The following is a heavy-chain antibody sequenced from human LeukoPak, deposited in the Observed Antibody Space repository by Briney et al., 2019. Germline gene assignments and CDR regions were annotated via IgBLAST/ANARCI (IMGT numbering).Heavy chain of an antibody. CDR3: ARFWSSFDF. CDR1: GFTLNSYV. CDR2: IGGGGGNT. J-gene: IGHJ4*02. D-gene: IGHD3-3*01. Sequence: GSLRLSCAASGFTLNSYVMTWVRQAPGKGLEWVSAIGGGGGNTNYAASVKGRFTIFRDNSKNTLYLQMNSPRVEDTAVYYCARFWSSFDFWGQGTLVTVSS. V-gene: IGHV3-23*01.